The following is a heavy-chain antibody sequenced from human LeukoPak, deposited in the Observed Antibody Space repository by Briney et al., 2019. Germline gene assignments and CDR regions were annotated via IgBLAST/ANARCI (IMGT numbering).Heavy chain of an antibody. CDR3: ARDLGLDY. CDR2: ISSSSSCI. Sequence: QAGGSLRLSCAASGLTFSSYSMNWVRQAPGKGLEWVSYISSSSSCIYYADSVKGRLTISRDNAKNSLYLQMNSLRAEDTAVYYCARDLGLDYWGQGTLVTVSS. D-gene: IGHD1-26*01. CDR1: GLTFSSYS. J-gene: IGHJ4*02. V-gene: IGHV3-48*01.